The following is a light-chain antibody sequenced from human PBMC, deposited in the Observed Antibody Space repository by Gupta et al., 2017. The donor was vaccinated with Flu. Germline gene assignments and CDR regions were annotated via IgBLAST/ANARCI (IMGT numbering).Light chain of an antibody. V-gene: IGKV4-1*01. CDR2: WAS. Sequence: SLSVLYSSNNKNYLAWYQQKPGQPPKLLIYWASTRESGVPDRFSGSGSGTDFTLTISSLQAEDVAVYYCQQYYSTPYTFGQGTKLEIK. CDR1: LSVLYSSNNKNY. CDR3: QQYYSTPYT. J-gene: IGKJ2*01.